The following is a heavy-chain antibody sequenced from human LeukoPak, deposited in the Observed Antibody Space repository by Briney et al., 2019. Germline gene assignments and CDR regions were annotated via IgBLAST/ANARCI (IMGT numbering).Heavy chain of an antibody. CDR3: AKGSAAAGTIYTFDI. CDR2: ITGSGGSA. V-gene: IGHV3-23*01. D-gene: IGHD6-13*01. CDR1: GFTFSSYA. Sequence: PGGSLRLSCAASGFTFSSYAMSWVRQAPGKGLEWVSAITGSGGSAYYADSVKGRFTISRDNSKNTLNLQMNGLRAEDTAVYYCAKGSAAAGTIYTFDIWGQGTMVTVSS. J-gene: IGHJ3*02.